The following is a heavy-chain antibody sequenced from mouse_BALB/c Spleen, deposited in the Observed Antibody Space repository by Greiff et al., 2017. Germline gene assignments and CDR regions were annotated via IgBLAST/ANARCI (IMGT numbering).Heavy chain of an antibody. CDR3: ARSLYYGYDEFAY. CDR1: GYTFTSYV. V-gene: IGHV1-14*01. J-gene: IGHJ3*01. Sequence: VQLKQSGPELVKPGASVKMSCKASGYTFTSYVMHWVKQKPGQGLEWIGYINPYNDGTKYNEKFKGKATLTSDKSSSTAYMELSSLTSEDSAVYYCARSLYYGYDEFAYWGQGTLVTVSA. D-gene: IGHD2-2*01. CDR2: INPYNDGT.